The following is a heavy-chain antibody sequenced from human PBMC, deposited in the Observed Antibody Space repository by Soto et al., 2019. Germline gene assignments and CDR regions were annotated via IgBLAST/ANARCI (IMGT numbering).Heavy chain of an antibody. D-gene: IGHD5-18*01. CDR2: ISSSGSTI. V-gene: IGHV3-48*03. CDR1: GFTFSSYE. J-gene: IGHJ4*02. Sequence: GGSLRLSCAASGFTFSSYEMNWVRQAPGKGLERVSYISSSGSTIYYADSVKGRFTISRDNAKNSLYPQMNSLRAEDTAVYYCARGGYSYGLVYWGQGTLVTVSS. CDR3: ARGGYSYGLVY.